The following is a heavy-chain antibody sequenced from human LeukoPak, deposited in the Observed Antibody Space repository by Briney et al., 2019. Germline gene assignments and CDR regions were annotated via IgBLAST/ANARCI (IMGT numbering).Heavy chain of an antibody. Sequence: GGSLRLSCAASGVTLSSNYMSWVRQAPGKGVEWVSVIYSAGSTYYADSVKGRFTISRYNSKNTLYLQMNSLRAEDAAVYYCARGLGSSADYWGQGTLVTVSS. CDR3: ARGLGSSADY. CDR2: IYSAGST. J-gene: IGHJ4*02. D-gene: IGHD6-6*01. CDR1: GVTLSSNY. V-gene: IGHV3-53*01.